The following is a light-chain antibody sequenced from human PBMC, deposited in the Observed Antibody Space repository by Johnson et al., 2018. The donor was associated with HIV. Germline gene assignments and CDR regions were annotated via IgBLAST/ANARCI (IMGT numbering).Light chain of an antibody. CDR2: DNN. J-gene: IGLJ1*01. CDR3: GTWDSTLYV. V-gene: IGLV1-51*01. CDR1: SSNIGNNY. Sequence: QSVLTQPPSVSAAPGQKVTISCSGSSSNIGNNYVSWYQQLPGTAPKLLIYDNNKRPSGIPDRFSGSKSGTYATLGITGLQTGDEADYYCGTWDSTLYVFGTGTKVTVL.